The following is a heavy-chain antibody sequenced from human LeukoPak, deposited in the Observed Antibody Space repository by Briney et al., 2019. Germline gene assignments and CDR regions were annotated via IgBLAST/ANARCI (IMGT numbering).Heavy chain of an antibody. J-gene: IGHJ4*02. Sequence: GGSLRLSCAASGFTFSSYAMSWVRRAPGKGLEWVSAISGSGGSTYYADSVKGRFTISRDNSKNTLYLQMNSLRSEDTAVYYCASGWLPPTHPRAYFDYWGQGTLVTVSS. CDR3: ASGWLPPTHPRAYFDY. D-gene: IGHD5-12*01. CDR2: ISGSGGST. CDR1: GFTFSSYA. V-gene: IGHV3-23*01.